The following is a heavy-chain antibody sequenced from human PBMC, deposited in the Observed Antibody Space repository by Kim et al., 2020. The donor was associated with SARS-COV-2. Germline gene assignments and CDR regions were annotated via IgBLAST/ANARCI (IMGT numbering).Heavy chain of an antibody. D-gene: IGHD3-10*01. Sequence: SETLSLTCAVYGGSFSGYYWSWIRQPPGKGLEWIGEINHSGSTNYNPSLKSRVTISVDTSKNQFSLKLSSVTAADTAVYYCARVCRIWFRDPRAFDIWG. CDR3: ARVCRIWFRDPRAFDI. CDR1: GGSFSGYY. CDR2: INHSGST. V-gene: IGHV4-34*01. J-gene: IGHJ3*02.